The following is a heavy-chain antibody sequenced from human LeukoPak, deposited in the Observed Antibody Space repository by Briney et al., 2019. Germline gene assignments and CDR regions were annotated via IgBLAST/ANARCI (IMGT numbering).Heavy chain of an antibody. CDR2: ISSSSSYI. CDR1: GFTFSNYN. V-gene: IGHV3-21*01. Sequence: GGSLRLSCAASGFTFSNYNMNWVRQAPGKGLEWVSFISSSSSYIYYADSVKGRFTISRDNAKNSLYLQMNSLRAEDTAVYYCYGSIAALDFDYWGQGTLVTVSS. D-gene: IGHD6-13*01. CDR3: YGSIAALDFDY. J-gene: IGHJ4*02.